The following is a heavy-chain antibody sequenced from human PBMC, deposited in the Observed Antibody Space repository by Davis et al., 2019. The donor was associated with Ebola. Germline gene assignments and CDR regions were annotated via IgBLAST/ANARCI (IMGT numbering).Heavy chain of an antibody. CDR3: AKDLRYDILTGTYDY. J-gene: IGHJ4*02. D-gene: IGHD3-9*01. V-gene: IGHV3-23*01. CDR2: ISGSGGST. CDR1: GFTFSSYA. Sequence: PGGSLRLSCAASGFTFSSYAMSWVRQAPGKGLEWVSAISGSGGSTYYADSVKGRFTISRDNSKNTLYLQMNSLRAEDTAVYYCAKDLRYDILTGTYDYWGQGTLVTVSS.